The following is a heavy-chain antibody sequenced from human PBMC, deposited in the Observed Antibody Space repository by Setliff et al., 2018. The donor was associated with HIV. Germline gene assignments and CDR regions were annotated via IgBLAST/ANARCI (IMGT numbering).Heavy chain of an antibody. V-gene: IGHV4-59*01. J-gene: IGHJ6*03. Sequence: SETLSLTCTVSRGPISRYYWCWIRQPPGKGLEYIGSIFFTGNTIYNPSLKARVTLSVDMSKNQVFLRLSSVTAADTAVYYWVRGYCSSTTCYVDYYYMDVWGKGSTVTVSS. CDR3: VRGYCSSTTCYVDYYYMDV. D-gene: IGHD2-2*01. CDR2: IFFTGNT. CDR1: RGPISRYY.